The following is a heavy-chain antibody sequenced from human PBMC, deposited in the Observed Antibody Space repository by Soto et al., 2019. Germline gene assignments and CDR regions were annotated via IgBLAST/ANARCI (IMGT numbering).Heavy chain of an antibody. CDR1: GFTFTSYW. Sequence: GESLKISCKGSGFTFTSYWIAWVRQMPGKGLEWMGIIYPGDSDTSYSPSFQGQVTISADKSINTAYLHWSSLKASDTAIYYCAKHEGYCSTTTCSNFDYWGQGTLVTVSS. D-gene: IGHD2-2*01. CDR2: IYPGDSDT. CDR3: AKHEGYCSTTTCSNFDY. J-gene: IGHJ4*02. V-gene: IGHV5-51*01.